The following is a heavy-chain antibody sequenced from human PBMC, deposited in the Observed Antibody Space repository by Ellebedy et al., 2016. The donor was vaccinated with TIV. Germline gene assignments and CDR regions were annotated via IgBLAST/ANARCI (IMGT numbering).Heavy chain of an antibody. CDR2: IYYSGST. J-gene: IGHJ5*02. CDR3: ARGYLLGSYNWFDP. Sequence: MPGGSLRLSCTVSGGSISSSSYYWGWIRQPPGKGLEWIGSIYYSGSTYYNPSLKSRVTISVDTSKNQFSLKLSYVTAADTAVYYRARGYLLGSYNWFDPWGQGTLVTVSS. V-gene: IGHV4-39*01. D-gene: IGHD7-27*01. CDR1: GGSISSSSYY.